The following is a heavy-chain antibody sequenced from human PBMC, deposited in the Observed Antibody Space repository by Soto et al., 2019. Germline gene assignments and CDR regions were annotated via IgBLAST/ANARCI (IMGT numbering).Heavy chain of an antibody. CDR1: GGSIDDINSY. D-gene: IGHD3-16*02. J-gene: IGHJ4*02. CDR3: ARSTYGEGYPHFFAD. CDR2: IHNTGNT. Sequence: QVQLQESGPGLVMPSQTLSLTCAVSGGSIDDINSYWTWIRQSPGRSPEWIGYIHNTGNTFYSPSLKRRLAISIDRSKSQFSLKLSAVTAAVTAFYYCARSTYGEGYPHFFADWGQGTLVTVSS. V-gene: IGHV4-30-4*01.